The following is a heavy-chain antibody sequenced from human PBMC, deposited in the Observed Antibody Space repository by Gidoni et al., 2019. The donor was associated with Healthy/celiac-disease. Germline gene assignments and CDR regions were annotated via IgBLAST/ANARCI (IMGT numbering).Heavy chain of an antibody. CDR1: GYTFTSYY. J-gene: IGHJ6*03. CDR2: INPSGCST. V-gene: IGHV1-46*03. D-gene: IGHD2-8*02. CDR3: ARTPVTILDYYYYMDV. Sequence: QVQLVQSGAEVKKPGASVKVSCKASGYTFTSYYMHWLRQAPGQGLEWMGIINPSGCSTSYAQKFQGRVNMTRDTSTSTVYMELSSLRSEDTAVYYCARTPVTILDYYYYMDVWGKGTTVTVSS.